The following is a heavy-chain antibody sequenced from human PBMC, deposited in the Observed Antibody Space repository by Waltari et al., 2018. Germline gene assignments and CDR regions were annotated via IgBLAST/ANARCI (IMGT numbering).Heavy chain of an antibody. Sequence: EVQLVESGGGLVQPGGSLRLSCAASGFTFSSYWMHWVRQAPGKGLVWVARINSDGGSTDYADSVKGRFTISRDNAKNTLYLQMNTLRAEDTAVYYCARVVGATLFDYWGQGTLVTASS. J-gene: IGHJ4*02. D-gene: IGHD1-26*01. CDR1: GFTFSSYW. CDR2: INSDGGST. V-gene: IGHV3-74*01. CDR3: ARVVGATLFDY.